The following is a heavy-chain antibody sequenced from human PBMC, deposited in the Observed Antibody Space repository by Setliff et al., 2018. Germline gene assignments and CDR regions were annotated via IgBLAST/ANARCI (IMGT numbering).Heavy chain of an antibody. J-gene: IGHJ5*02. CDR1: GGSLSDYY. CDR2: IHHGGST. Sequence: SETLSLTCAVYGGSLSDYYWSWIRQPPGKGLEWIGEIHHGGSTNYNPSLKSRVTISVDTSKNQFSLKLSSVTAADTAVYYCARGPPRIVVPSTKAWFDPWGQGTLGTVSS. V-gene: IGHV4-34*01. D-gene: IGHD2-2*01. CDR3: ARGPPRIVVPSTKAWFDP.